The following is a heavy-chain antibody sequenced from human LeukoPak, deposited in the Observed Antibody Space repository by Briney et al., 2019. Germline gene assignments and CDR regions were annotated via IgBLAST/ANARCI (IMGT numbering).Heavy chain of an antibody. CDR2: TKQDGSEK. J-gene: IGHJ4*02. CDR3: ARGYSSDY. D-gene: IGHD5-18*01. CDR1: GLTFRSYW. V-gene: IGHV3-7*01. Sequence: PGGSLRLSCAASGLTFRSYWMSWVRQAPGKGLEWVANTKQDGSEKYYVDSVKGRFAISRDNAKNSLYLQMDSLRVEDTAVYYCARGYSSDYWGQGTLVTVSS.